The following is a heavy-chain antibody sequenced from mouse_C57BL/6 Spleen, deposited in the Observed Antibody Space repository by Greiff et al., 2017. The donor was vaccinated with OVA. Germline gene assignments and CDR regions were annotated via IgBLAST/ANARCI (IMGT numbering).Heavy chain of an antibody. D-gene: IGHD1-1*01. Sequence: LQESGAELVRPGTSVKMSCKASGYTFTNYWIGWAKQRPGHGLEWIGDIYPGGGYTNYNEKFKGKATLTADKSSSTAYMQFSSLTSEDSAIYYCARSKDYGSSHWYFEVWGTGTTVTVSS. J-gene: IGHJ1*03. CDR2: IYPGGGYT. CDR1: GYTFTNYW. V-gene: IGHV1-63*01. CDR3: ARSKDYGSSHWYFEV.